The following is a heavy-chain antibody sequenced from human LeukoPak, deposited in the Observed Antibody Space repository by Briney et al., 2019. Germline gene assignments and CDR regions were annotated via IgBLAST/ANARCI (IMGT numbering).Heavy chain of an antibody. J-gene: IGHJ5*02. CDR2: IKQDGSEK. CDR1: GFTFSSSW. Sequence: SGGSLRPSCAASGFTFSSSWMSWVRQAPGKGLEWVANIKQDGSEKYYVGSVKGRFTISRDNAKNSLYLQMDSLRAEDTAVYYCARDGPYSTSSTHPPWGQGTLVSVSS. D-gene: IGHD6-6*01. CDR3: ARDGPYSTSSTHPP. V-gene: IGHV3-7*03.